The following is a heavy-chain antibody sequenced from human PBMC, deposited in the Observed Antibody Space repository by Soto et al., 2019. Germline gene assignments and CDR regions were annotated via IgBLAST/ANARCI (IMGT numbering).Heavy chain of an antibody. CDR1: GGSISSYY. Sequence: SETLSLTCTVSGGSISSYYWSWIRQPPGKGLEWIGYIYYSGSTNYNPSLKSRVTISVDTSKNQFSLKLSSVTAADTAVYYCDRETQWGYFDYWGQGTLVTVSS. CDR3: DRETQWGYFDY. D-gene: IGHD1-26*01. CDR2: IYYSGST. V-gene: IGHV4-59*01. J-gene: IGHJ4*02.